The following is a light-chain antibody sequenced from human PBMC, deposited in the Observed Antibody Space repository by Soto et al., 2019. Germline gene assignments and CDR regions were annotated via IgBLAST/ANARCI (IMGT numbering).Light chain of an antibody. V-gene: IGKV1-5*03. CDR1: QSITGW. Sequence: DVEMTQSTSTLSASVVDRVTITCRASQSITGWLAWFQQKPGKAPKLLISKASRLESGVPSRFSGSGSGTEFTLTISSLQSEDFAVYYCQPYNNWPPITFGQGTRLEIK. J-gene: IGKJ5*01. CDR3: QPYNNWPPIT. CDR2: KAS.